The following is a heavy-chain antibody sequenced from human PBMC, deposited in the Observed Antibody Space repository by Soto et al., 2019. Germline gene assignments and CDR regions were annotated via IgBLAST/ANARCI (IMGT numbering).Heavy chain of an antibody. J-gene: IGHJ4*02. Sequence: GGSLRLSCAASGFTFSNYAMSWVRQPPGKGLEWVSAISGSGGSTYYADSVKGRFTISRDNSKNMLYLQMDSVRAEDTAVYYCAKDYYDSSGYSYFDYWGQGTQVTVSS. D-gene: IGHD3-22*01. CDR2: ISGSGGST. CDR3: AKDYYDSSGYSYFDY. V-gene: IGHV3-23*01. CDR1: GFTFSNYA.